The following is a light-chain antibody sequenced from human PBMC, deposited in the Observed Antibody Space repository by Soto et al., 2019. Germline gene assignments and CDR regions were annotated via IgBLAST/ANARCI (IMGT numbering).Light chain of an antibody. J-gene: IGKJ3*01. CDR2: GAS. Sequence: EIVMTQSPATLSVSPGERATLSCRASQSLTSNLAWYQQKPGQAPRLLIYGASTRATGIPARFSGSGSGTEFTLTISSLQSEDFAVYYCQQYNDWPSHITFGPGTKVDI. V-gene: IGKV3-15*01. CDR1: QSLTSN. CDR3: QQYNDWPSHIT.